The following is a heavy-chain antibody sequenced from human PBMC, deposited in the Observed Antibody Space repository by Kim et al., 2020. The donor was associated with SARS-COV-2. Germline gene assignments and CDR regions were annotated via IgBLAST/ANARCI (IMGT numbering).Heavy chain of an antibody. J-gene: IGHJ4*02. V-gene: IGHV4-39*01. Sequence: SETLSLTCTVSGGSISSSSYYWGWIRQPPGKGLEWIGSIYYSGSTYYDPSLKSRVTISVDTSKNQFSLKLSSVTAADTAVYYCASGRRWVVAAMDYWGQGTLVTVSS. CDR1: GGSISSSSYY. D-gene: IGHD2-15*01. CDR3: ASGRRWVVAAMDY. CDR2: IYYSGST.